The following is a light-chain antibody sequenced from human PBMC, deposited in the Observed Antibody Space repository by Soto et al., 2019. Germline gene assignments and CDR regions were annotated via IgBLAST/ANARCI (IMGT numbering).Light chain of an antibody. V-gene: IGKV1-33*01. J-gene: IGKJ5*01. Sequence: DIQMTQSPPSLSASVGDRVNITCQASQGISNHLHWYQQKSGKAPKLLISDASNLQTGVPSRFGGSGFGTDFTFTISSLQPEDIATYYCQQSDDVPAITFGQGTRLEIK. CDR3: QQSDDVPAIT. CDR1: QGISNH. CDR2: DAS.